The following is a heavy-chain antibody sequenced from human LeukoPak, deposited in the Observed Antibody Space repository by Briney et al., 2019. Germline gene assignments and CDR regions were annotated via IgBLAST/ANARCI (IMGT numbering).Heavy chain of an antibody. CDR2: ISDDGSNK. CDR1: GVSFSTYG. J-gene: IGHJ4*02. Sequence: GGSLRLSCAASGVSFSTYGMHWVRQAPGKGLEWVAVISDDGSNKYYADSVKGRFTISRDNAKNSLYLQMNSLRAEDTAVYYCARASFHDGFWSGYFKYYFDYWGQGTLVTVSS. CDR3: ARASFHDGFWSGYFKYYFDY. V-gene: IGHV3-30*03. D-gene: IGHD3-3*01.